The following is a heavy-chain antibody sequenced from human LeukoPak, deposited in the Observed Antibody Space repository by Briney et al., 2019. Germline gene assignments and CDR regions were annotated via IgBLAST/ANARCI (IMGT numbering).Heavy chain of an antibody. CDR3: AREGITIFGVVIT. Sequence: ASVKVSCKASGYTFTSYGISWVRQAPGQGLEWMGWISAYNGNTNYAQKFQGRVTITADKSTSTAYMELSSLRSEDTAVYYCAREGITIFGVVITWGQGTLVTVSS. CDR1: GYTFTSYG. V-gene: IGHV1-18*01. D-gene: IGHD3-3*01. CDR2: ISAYNGNT. J-gene: IGHJ5*02.